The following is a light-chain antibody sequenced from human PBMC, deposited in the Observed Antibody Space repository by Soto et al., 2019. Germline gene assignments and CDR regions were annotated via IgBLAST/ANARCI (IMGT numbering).Light chain of an antibody. Sequence: QSVLTQPPSVSGAPGQRVTLSCTGNTSNLGAGYDVHWYQQLPGTAPKLLIYTDNRRPSGVPDRFSGSKSGTSASLAISGLQSEDEADYYCAAWDDSLNGPVFGGGTKLTVL. CDR2: TDN. CDR3: AAWDDSLNGPV. CDR1: TSNLGAGYD. J-gene: IGLJ2*01. V-gene: IGLV1-44*01.